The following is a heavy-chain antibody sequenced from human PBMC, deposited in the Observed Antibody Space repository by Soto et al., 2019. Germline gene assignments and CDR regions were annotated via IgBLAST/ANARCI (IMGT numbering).Heavy chain of an antibody. D-gene: IGHD3-22*01. CDR2: IYPANSDA. CDR3: AVWFYSDTSGYKGYYFDY. Sequence: GESLKISCKASGYSFTDYWIGWVRQMPGQGLEWMGIIYPANSDARYSPSFQGQVTISADKSISTAYLRWSSLKASDTAMYYCAVWFYSDTSGYKGYYFDYWGRGTLVTVSS. J-gene: IGHJ4*02. CDR1: GYSFTDYW. V-gene: IGHV5-51*01.